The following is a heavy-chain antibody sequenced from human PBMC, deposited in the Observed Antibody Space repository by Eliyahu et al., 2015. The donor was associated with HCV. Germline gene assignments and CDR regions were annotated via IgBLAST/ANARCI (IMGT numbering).Heavy chain of an antibody. J-gene: IGHJ3*01. Sequence: EVQLVQSGPEVKKPGESLKISCQGSGHSFIDYWIGWVRQMPGKGLEGVGVIYPRTPETRYSPSFQGQVAMSVDRSITTAYLQWSSLKASDTAMYYCARLGELSDAFDFWGPGTLVTVSS. V-gene: IGHV5-51*03. CDR2: IYPRTPET. CDR3: ARLGELSDAFDF. D-gene: IGHD3-10*01. CDR1: GHSFIDYW.